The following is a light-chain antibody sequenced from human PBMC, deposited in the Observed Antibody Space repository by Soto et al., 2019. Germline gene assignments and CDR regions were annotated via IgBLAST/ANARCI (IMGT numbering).Light chain of an antibody. J-gene: IGLJ1*01. CDR2: RNN. Sequence: QSVLTQPPSASGTPGQRVTMSCSGSSSNIGSNYVYWYQQLPGTAPKLLIYRNNQRPSGVPDRFSGSKSGTSASLAISGLRSEAEADYYCAAWDDSLSAVYVFGTGTKLTVL. V-gene: IGLV1-47*01. CDR1: SSNIGSNY. CDR3: AAWDDSLSAVYV.